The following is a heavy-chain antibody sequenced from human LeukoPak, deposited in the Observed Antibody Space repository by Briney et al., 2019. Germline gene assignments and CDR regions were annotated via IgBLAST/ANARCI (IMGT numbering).Heavy chain of an antibody. CDR2: INEDGTTI. Sequence: GGSLRLSCEASGYTFSGYWMSWVRQAPGRGLEWVADINEDGTTIYYVNSVKGRFTISRDNAKNSLFLQLNSLRAEDTAVYYCARKTHYYDSGSYSKSYYFDYWGQGTLVTVSS. J-gene: IGHJ4*02. D-gene: IGHD3-10*01. V-gene: IGHV3-7*02. CDR3: ARKTHYYDSGSYSKSYYFDY. CDR1: GYTFSGYW.